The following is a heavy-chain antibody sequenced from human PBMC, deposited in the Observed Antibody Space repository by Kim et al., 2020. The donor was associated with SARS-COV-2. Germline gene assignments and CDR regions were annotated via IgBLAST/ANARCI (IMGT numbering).Heavy chain of an antibody. CDR1: GGTFSSYA. Sequence: SVKVSCKASGGTFSSYAISWVRQAPGQGLEWMGGIIPIFGTANYAQKFQGRVTITADESTSTAYMELSSLRSEDTAVYYCAREIAAAGTSYFDYWGQGTLVTVSS. CDR3: AREIAAAGTSYFDY. CDR2: IIPIFGTA. D-gene: IGHD6-13*01. J-gene: IGHJ4*02. V-gene: IGHV1-69*13.